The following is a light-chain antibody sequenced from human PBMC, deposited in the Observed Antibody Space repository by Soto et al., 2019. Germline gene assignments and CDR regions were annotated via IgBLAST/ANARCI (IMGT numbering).Light chain of an antibody. CDR1: SSDIGGYNY. CDR2: DVS. Sequence: QPVLTQPASVSGSPGQSITISCTGTSSDIGGYNYVSWYQQHPGKAPKLMIYDVSNRPSGVSNRFSGSKSGNTASLTISGLQADDEADYYCSSYTSSSLYVFGTGTKLTVL. J-gene: IGLJ1*01. V-gene: IGLV2-14*01. CDR3: SSYTSSSLYV.